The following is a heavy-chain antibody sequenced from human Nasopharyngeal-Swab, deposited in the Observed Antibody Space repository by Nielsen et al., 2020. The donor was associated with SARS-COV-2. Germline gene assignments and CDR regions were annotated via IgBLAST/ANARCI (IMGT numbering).Heavy chain of an antibody. CDR3: ARGGYSGYEYYFDY. V-gene: IGHV3-30-3*01. CDR2: ISYDESNK. D-gene: IGHD5-12*01. Sequence: GGSLRLSCAASGFIFSSYAMHWVRQAPGKGLEWVAVISYDESNKYYADSVKGRFTISRDNSKNTLDLQMNSLRAEDTAMYYCARGGYSGYEYYFDYWGQGTLVTVSS. J-gene: IGHJ4*02. CDR1: GFIFSSYA.